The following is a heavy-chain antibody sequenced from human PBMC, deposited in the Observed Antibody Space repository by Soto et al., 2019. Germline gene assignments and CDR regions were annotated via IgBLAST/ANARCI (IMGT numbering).Heavy chain of an antibody. CDR2: IYYSGST. D-gene: IGHD2-2*02. CDR3: ARDRMALYQPQLYFDY. Sequence: PSETLSLTCTVSGGSISSGGYYWSWIRQHPGKGLEWIGYIYYSGSTYYNPSLKSRVTISVDTSKNQFSLKLSSVTAADTAVYYCARDRMALYQPQLYFDYWGQGTLVTVSS. CDR1: GGSISSGGYY. J-gene: IGHJ4*02. V-gene: IGHV4-31*03.